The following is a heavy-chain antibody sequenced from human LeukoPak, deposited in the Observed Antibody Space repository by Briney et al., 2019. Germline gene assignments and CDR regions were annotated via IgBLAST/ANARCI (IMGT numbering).Heavy chain of an antibody. V-gene: IGHV3-66*02. J-gene: IGHJ6*02. D-gene: IGHD6-13*01. CDR2: IYSGGST. Sequence: GGSLRLSCAASGFTVSSNYMSWVRQAPGKGLEWVSVIYSGGSTYYADSVKGRFTISRDNSKNTLNLQMNSLRAEDTAVYHCARGGVAAAGMDMDVWGQGTTVTVSS. CDR3: ARGGVAAAGMDMDV. CDR1: GFTVSSNY.